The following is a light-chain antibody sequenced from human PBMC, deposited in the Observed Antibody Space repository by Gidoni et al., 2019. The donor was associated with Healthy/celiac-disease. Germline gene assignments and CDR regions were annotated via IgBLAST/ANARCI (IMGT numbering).Light chain of an antibody. CDR2: SNN. J-gene: IGLJ3*02. Sequence: QSVLTQPPSASGTPGQRVTISCSGISSNIGSNTVNWYQQLPGTAPKLLIYSNNQRPSGVPDRFSGSKSGTSASLAISGLQSEDEADYYCAAWDDSLNGPWVFGGGTKLTVL. CDR1: SSNIGSNT. V-gene: IGLV1-44*01. CDR3: AAWDDSLNGPWV.